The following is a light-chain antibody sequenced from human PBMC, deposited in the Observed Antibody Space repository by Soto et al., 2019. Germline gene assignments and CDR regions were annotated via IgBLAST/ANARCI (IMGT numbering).Light chain of an antibody. Sequence: EIVLTQSPATLSLYPGERATLSCRASQSVSSYLAWYQQKPGQAPRLLIYDASNRATGIPARFSGSGSGTDFTLTISSLEPEDFAVYYCQQRSNWITFGKGTRLEIK. CDR2: DAS. CDR3: QQRSNWIT. V-gene: IGKV3-11*01. J-gene: IGKJ5*01. CDR1: QSVSSY.